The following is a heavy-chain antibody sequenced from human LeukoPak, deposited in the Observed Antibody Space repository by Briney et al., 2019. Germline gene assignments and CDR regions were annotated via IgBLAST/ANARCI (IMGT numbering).Heavy chain of an antibody. V-gene: IGHV4-59*01. J-gene: IGHJ5*02. CDR1: GGSISSYY. D-gene: IGHD1-7*01. CDR3: ARDKYGTTGWFDP. Sequence: SETLSLTCTVSGGSISSYYWSWIRQPPGKGLEWIGYIYYSGSTNYNPSLKSRVTISVDTSKNLFSLKLSSVTAADTAVYYCARDKYGTTGWFDPWGQGTLVTVSS. CDR2: IYYSGST.